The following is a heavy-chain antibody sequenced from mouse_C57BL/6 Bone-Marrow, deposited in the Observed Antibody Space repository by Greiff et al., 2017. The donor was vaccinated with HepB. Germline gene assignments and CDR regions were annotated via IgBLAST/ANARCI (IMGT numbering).Heavy chain of an antibody. D-gene: IGHD2-4*01. V-gene: IGHV1-80*01. Sequence: QVQLQQSGAELVKPGASVKISCKASGYAFSSYWMNWVKQRPGKGLEWIGQIYPGDGDTNYNGKFKGKATLTADKSSSTSYMQLSSLTSEDSAVYFGAKIYYDYEEFAYWGQGTLVTVSA. CDR2: IYPGDGDT. J-gene: IGHJ3*01. CDR3: AKIYYDYEEFAY. CDR1: GYAFSSYW.